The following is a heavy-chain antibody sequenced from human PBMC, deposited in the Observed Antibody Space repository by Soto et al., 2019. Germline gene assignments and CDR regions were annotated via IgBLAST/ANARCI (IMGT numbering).Heavy chain of an antibody. CDR2: IIPIFGTA. V-gene: IGHV1-69*13. Sequence: GASVKVSCKASGGTFSSYAISWVRQAPGQGLEWMGGIIPIFGTANYAQKFQGRVTITADESTSTAYMELSSLRSEDTAVYYCAREASSSEYYYYGMDVWGQGTTVTVSS. CDR1: GGTFSSYA. D-gene: IGHD6-13*01. J-gene: IGHJ6*02. CDR3: AREASSSEYYYYGMDV.